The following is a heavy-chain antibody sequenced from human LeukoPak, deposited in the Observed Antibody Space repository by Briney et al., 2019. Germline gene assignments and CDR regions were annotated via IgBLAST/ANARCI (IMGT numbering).Heavy chain of an antibody. CDR3: AKSGGYGLIDK. CDR1: SYSISRGYY. V-gene: IGHV4-38-2*02. CDR2: IYYTGST. D-gene: IGHD1-26*01. J-gene: IGHJ4*02. Sequence: SETLSLTCSVSSYSISRGYYWGWIRQPPGKGLEWIGNIYYTGSTYYNVSLNSRVTISIDTSKNLFSLRLNSMTAADTAVYYCAKSGGYGLIDKWGQGTLVTVSS.